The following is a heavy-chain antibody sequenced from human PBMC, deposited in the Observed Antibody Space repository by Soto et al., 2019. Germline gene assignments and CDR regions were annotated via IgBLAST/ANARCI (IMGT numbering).Heavy chain of an antibody. CDR1: GFAFTSSA. CDR3: ADIYDSSGYRPYFDY. Sequence: SVKVTCKASGFAFTSSAVQWVRQARGQRLEWIGWIVVGSGNTNYAQKFQERVTITRDMSTSTAYMELSSLRSEDTAVYYCADIYDSSGYRPYFDYWGQGTLVT. J-gene: IGHJ4*02. CDR2: IVVGSGNT. D-gene: IGHD3-22*01. V-gene: IGHV1-58*01.